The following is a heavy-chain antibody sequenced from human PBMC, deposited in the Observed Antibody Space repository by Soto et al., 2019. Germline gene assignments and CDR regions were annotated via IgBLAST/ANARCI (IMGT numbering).Heavy chain of an antibody. D-gene: IGHD5-12*01. CDR2: LIPYNGDR. CDR1: GYTFTSYG. Sequence: ASVKVSCKASGYTFTSYGISWVRQAPGQGHEWMGLLIPYNGDRIYAQKFQGRVILTTDTATNTAYMELGSLRSDDTAVYYCVRDASSGYRGWWDPWGQGTLVTVPQ. J-gene: IGHJ5*02. CDR3: VRDASSGYRGWWDP. V-gene: IGHV1-18*01.